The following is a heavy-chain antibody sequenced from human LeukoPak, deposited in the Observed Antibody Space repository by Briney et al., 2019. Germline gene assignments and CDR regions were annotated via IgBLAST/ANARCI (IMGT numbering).Heavy chain of an antibody. D-gene: IGHD6-13*01. CDR1: GGSFSGYY. V-gene: IGHV4-34*01. CDR3: ARSYSSNPIRIYVEYYFDY. J-gene: IGHJ4*02. Sequence: SETLSLTCAVYGGSFSGYYWSWIRQPPGKGLEWIGEINHSGSTNYNPSLKSRVTISVDTSKNQFSLKLSSVTAADTAVYYCARSYSSNPIRIYVEYYFDYWGQGTLVTVSS. CDR2: INHSGST.